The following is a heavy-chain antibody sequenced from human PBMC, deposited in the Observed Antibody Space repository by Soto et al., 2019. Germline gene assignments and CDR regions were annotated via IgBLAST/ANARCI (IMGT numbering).Heavy chain of an antibody. D-gene: IGHD6-19*01. CDR2: INSDGSST. CDR3: ARRGAVAGLHY. Sequence: EVQLVESGGGLVQPGGSLRVSCAASGFTFSSYWMHWVRQAPGKGLVWVSRINSDGSSTSYADSVKGRFTISRDNXKNTLYLQMDSLRAEDTAIYYCARRGAVAGLHYWGQGTLVTVSS. V-gene: IGHV3-74*01. CDR1: GFTFSSYW. J-gene: IGHJ4*02.